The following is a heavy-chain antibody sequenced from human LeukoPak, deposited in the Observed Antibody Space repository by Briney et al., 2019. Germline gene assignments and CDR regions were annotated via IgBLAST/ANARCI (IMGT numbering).Heavy chain of an antibody. J-gene: IGHJ4*02. CDR1: GFSFGDYS. Sequence: GGSLRLSRAASGFSFGDYSMNWVRQAPGKGLEWISYIGISSGNTYYADSVKGRFTISGDKARDSLYLQMNSLRVEDTAVYYCARDYKYAFDNWGQGTLVTVSS. CDR2: IGISSGNT. D-gene: IGHD5-24*01. CDR3: ARDYKYAFDN. V-gene: IGHV3-48*01.